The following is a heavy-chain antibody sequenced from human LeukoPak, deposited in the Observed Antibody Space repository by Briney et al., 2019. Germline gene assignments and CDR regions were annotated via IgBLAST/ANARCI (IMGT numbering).Heavy chain of an antibody. CDR3: ARGKWELRLGMDV. J-gene: IGHJ6*02. CDR2: IYYSGST. Sequence: SETLSLTCTVSGGSVSYYYWSWIRQPPGKGLEWIGYIYYSGSTNYNPSLKSRVTISVDTSKNQFSLKLSSVTAADTAVYYCARGKWELRLGMDVWGQGTTVTVSS. V-gene: IGHV4-59*02. CDR1: GGSVSYYY. D-gene: IGHD1-26*01.